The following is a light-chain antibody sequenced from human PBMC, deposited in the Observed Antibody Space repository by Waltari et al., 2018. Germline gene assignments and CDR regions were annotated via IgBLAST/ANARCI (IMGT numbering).Light chain of an antibody. CDR2: GAS. CDR1: PSVSSN. Sequence: EIVMTQSPATLSVSLGERATLSCRASPSVSSNLACSQQKPGQAPRLLIYGASTRATGIPARFSGSGSGTEFTLTISSLQSEDFAVYYCEQYNNWPPWTFGQGTKVEIK. CDR3: EQYNNWPPWT. J-gene: IGKJ1*01. V-gene: IGKV3D-15*01.